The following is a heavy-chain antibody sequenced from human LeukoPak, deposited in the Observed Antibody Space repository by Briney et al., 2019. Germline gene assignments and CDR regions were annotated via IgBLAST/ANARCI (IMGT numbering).Heavy chain of an antibody. CDR2: ISGSGGST. CDR1: GFTFRFYS. V-gene: IGHV3-23*01. CDR3: ANENWFDP. J-gene: IGHJ5*02. Sequence: GGSLRLSCAASGFTFRFYSMTWVRQAPGKGLEWVSSISGSGGSTSYADSVKGRFTISRDNSKNTLFLQMNSLRAEDTAVYYCANENWFDPWGQGTLVTVSS.